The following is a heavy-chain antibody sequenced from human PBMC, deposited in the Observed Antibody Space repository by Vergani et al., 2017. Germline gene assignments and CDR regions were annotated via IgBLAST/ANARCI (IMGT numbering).Heavy chain of an antibody. J-gene: IGHJ5*02. V-gene: IGHV1-46*01. D-gene: IGHD1-14*01. CDR1: GYAFTSHH. CDR2: INPSDGTT. Sequence: QVQLVQSGAEVKKPGASVKVSCKASGYAFTSHHLQWLRQAPGQGFECMGIINPSDGTTSYAQRFQGRVTLTRETSTSTVYIELRSLRHDATAIYYCALYGVKPNSNWFNPWGQGTLVSVSS. CDR3: ALYGVKPNSNWFNP.